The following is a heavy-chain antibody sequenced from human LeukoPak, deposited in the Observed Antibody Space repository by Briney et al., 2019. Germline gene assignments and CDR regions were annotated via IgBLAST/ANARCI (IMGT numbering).Heavy chain of an antibody. Sequence: PGRSLRLSCAASGFTFSSYGMPWVHQTPGKGLEWVAVITYDGSNKYYTDSVKGRFTISRDNSKNTLYLQMNSLRPEDTAVYYCAKDGGTSTGGENWRDFDYWGQGTLVTVSS. CDR2: ITYDGSNK. D-gene: IGHD2-21*01. V-gene: IGHV3-30*18. J-gene: IGHJ4*02. CDR1: GFTFSSYG. CDR3: AKDGGTSTGGENWRDFDY.